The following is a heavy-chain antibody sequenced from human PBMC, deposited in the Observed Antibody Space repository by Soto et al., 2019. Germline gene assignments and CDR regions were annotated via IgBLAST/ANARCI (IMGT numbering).Heavy chain of an antibody. Sequence: GGSLRLSCAASGFTFSSYSMSWVRQAPGKGLEWVSVISASGGSTYYADSVKGRFTISRDNSKNTLYMQMNSLRAEDTAVYYCARVRTVNYYGLDVWGQGTTVTV. CDR1: GFTFSSYS. D-gene: IGHD3-10*01. J-gene: IGHJ6*02. CDR2: ISASGGST. V-gene: IGHV3-23*01. CDR3: ARVRTVNYYGLDV.